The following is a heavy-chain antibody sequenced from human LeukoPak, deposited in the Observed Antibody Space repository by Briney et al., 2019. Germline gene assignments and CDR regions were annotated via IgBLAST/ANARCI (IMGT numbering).Heavy chain of an antibody. V-gene: IGHV3-66*01. CDR2: IDSNGDT. CDR3: VRGGPYQLPDYFDY. J-gene: IGHJ4*02. D-gene: IGHD2-2*01. CDR1: GFSISHNY. Sequence: GGSLRLACAASGFSISHNYMSWVRQAPGKGLEWVSMIDSNGDTKYADSVKGRFTISSDKSKSTLSLQMNSLRAEDTALHYCVRGGPYQLPDYFDYWGQGTLVTVSS.